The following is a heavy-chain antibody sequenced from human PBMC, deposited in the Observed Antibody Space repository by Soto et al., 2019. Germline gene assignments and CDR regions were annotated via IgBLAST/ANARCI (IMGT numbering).Heavy chain of an antibody. CDR3: ARDRGVAPPVAGNTHYYYYMDV. D-gene: IGHD6-19*01. CDR1: GYSFTNYG. J-gene: IGHJ6*03. V-gene: IGHV1-18*01. Sequence: QDQLVQSGVEVKKPGASVKVSCKASGYSFTNYGITWVRQAPGQGFEWMGWISAYKGNTNYAQKFQGRVTMTTEASTSTAYLELRSLRSDDTAVYYCARDRGVAPPVAGNTHYYYYMDVWGKGTTVTVSS. CDR2: ISAYKGNT.